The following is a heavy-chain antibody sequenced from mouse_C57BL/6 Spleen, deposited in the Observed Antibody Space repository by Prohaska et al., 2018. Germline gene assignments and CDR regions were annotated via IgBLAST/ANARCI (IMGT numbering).Heavy chain of an antibody. CDR2: IYPGSGST. D-gene: IGHD1-1*01. J-gene: IGHJ1*03. Sequence: TWVKQRPGQGLEWIGDIYPGSGSTNYNEKFKSKATLTVDTSSSTAYMQLSSLTSEDSAVYYCARRDYYGSSWYFDVWGTGTTVTVSS. V-gene: IGHV1-55*01. CDR3: ARRDYYGSSWYFDV.